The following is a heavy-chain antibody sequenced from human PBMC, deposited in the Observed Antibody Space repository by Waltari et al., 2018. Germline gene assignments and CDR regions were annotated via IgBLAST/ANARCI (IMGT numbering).Heavy chain of an antibody. J-gene: IGHJ5*02. CDR2: IYYSGST. V-gene: IGHV4-39*07. D-gene: IGHD3-22*01. CDR3: ARDLLDNSSGYYYSSWFDP. CDR1: GGSISSSSYY. Sequence: QLQLQESGPGLVKPSETLSLTCTVSGGSISSSSYYWGWIRQPPGKGLEWIGSIYYSGSTYYNPSLKSRVTISVDTSKNQFSLKLSSVTAADTAVYYCARDLLDNSSGYYYSSWFDPWGQGTLVTVSS.